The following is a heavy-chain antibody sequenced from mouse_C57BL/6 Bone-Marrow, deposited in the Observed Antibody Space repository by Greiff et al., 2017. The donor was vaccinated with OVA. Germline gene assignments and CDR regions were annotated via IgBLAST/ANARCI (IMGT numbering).Heavy chain of an antibody. D-gene: IGHD4-1*01. V-gene: IGHV14-4*01. CDR1: GFNIKDDY. Sequence: EVQLQQSGAELVRPGASVKLSCTASGFNIKDDYMHWVKQRPEQGLEWIGWIDPENGDTEYASKFQGKATITADTSSNTAYLQLSSLTSEDTAVYYCTTPNWDWFAYWGQGTLVTVSA. J-gene: IGHJ3*01. CDR2: IDPENGDT. CDR3: TTPNWDWFAY.